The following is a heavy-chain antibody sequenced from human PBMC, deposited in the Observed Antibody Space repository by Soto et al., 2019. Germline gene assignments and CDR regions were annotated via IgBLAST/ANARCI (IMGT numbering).Heavy chain of an antibody. D-gene: IGHD2-2*01. CDR2: IYYSGST. V-gene: IGHV4-31*03. CDR1: GGSISSGGYY. CDR3: ARAIVVPDSLTYYYYGMDV. Sequence: SETLSLTCTVSGGSISSGGYYWSWIRQHPGKGLEWIGYIYYSGSTYYNPSLKSRVTISVDTSKNQFSLKLSSVTAADTAVYYCARAIVVPDSLTYYYYGMDVWGQGTTVTVSS. J-gene: IGHJ6*02.